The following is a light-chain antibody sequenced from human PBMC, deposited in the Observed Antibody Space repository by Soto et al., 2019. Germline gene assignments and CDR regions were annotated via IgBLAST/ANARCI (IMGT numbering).Light chain of an antibody. CDR3: STYTSVTTYV. CDR1: SSDVGAYNY. V-gene: IGLV2-14*01. CDR2: DVS. J-gene: IGLJ1*01. Sequence: QSVLTQPASVSGSPGQSITISCTGTSSDVGAYNYASWYQQYPGEAPKVIIYDVSHRPAGVSNRFSGSKSGNTASLTISGLQTQDEADYYCSTYTSVTTYVFGPGTKVTVL.